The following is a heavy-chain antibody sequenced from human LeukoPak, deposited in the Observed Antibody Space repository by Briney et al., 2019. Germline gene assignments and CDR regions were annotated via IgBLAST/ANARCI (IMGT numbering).Heavy chain of an antibody. CDR1: GYTFTSYG. D-gene: IGHD3-16*01. CDR2: ISSNSDNT. CDR3: ARVWGSIKFTTDY. J-gene: IGHJ4*02. Sequence: GASVNVSCKATGYTFTSYGISWVRQAPGQGLEWMGWISSNSDNTNYAQKLQGRVTMTTDTSTSTAYMELRSLRSDDTAVYYCARVWGSIKFTTDYWAQGTLVTVSS. V-gene: IGHV1-18*01.